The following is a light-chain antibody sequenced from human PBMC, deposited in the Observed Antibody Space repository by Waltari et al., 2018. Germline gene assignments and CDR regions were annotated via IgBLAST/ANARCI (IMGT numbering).Light chain of an antibody. CDR3: QAWDSRHVI. CDR2: QDT. Sequence: SYELTQPPSVSVSPGQTASITCSGDKLGDKYASWSQPKPGQSPVLVICQDTKRPSGIPERFSGSNSGNTATLTISGTQAMDEADYYCQAWDSRHVIIGGGTKLTVL. V-gene: IGLV3-1*01. CDR1: KLGDKY. J-gene: IGLJ2*01.